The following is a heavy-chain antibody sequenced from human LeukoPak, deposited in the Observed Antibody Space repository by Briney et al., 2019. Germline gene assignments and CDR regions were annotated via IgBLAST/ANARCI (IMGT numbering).Heavy chain of an antibody. Sequence: ASVKVSCKASGYTFTGYYMHWVRQAPGQGLEWMGWINPNSGGTNYAQKFQGRVTMTRDTSISTAYMELSRLRSDDTAVYYCARDITMVRGVTAPPDYGMDVWGKGTTVTVSS. CDR1: GYTFTGYY. V-gene: IGHV1-2*02. J-gene: IGHJ6*04. CDR2: INPNSGGT. CDR3: ARDITMVRGVTAPPDYGMDV. D-gene: IGHD3-10*01.